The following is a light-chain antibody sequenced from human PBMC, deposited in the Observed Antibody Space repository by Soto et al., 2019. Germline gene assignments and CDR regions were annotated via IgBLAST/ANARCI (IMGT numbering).Light chain of an antibody. Sequence: QSALTQPASVSGSAGQSITISCSGTMRDVGAYNLVSWYQQHPGTAPKLIIYEVRNRPSGISSRFSGSRSGNTPSLTISGLQAEDEGYYDCSACTASFTLVFGGGT. J-gene: IGLJ3*02. CDR2: EVR. CDR1: MRDVGAYNL. V-gene: IGLV2-14*01. CDR3: SACTASFTLV.